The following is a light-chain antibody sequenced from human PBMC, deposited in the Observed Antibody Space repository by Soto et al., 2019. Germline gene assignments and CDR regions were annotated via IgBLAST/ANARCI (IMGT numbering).Light chain of an antibody. V-gene: IGKV1-39*01. CDR2: AAS. CDR3: QQSYNAPFN. J-gene: IGKJ3*01. Sequence: IQMTRSPSSLSASIGDTVTITCRASQTIDRYLNWFQQKSGQAPKLLMNAASSLRSGVPSRFSASGSGTDFTLTISSLQPEDYATYYCQQSYNAPFNFGPGTKVDIK. CDR1: QTIDRY.